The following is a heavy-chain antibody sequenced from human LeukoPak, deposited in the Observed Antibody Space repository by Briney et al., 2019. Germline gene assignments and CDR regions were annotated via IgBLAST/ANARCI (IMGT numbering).Heavy chain of an antibody. V-gene: IGHV4-38-2*02. CDR3: ASFLEWLLWNY. CDR1: GYSISSGYY. D-gene: IGHD3-3*01. J-gene: IGHJ4*02. Sequence: SETLSLTXTVSGYSISSGYYWGWIRQPPGKGLEWIGSIYHSGSTYYNPSLKSRVTISVDTSKNQFSLKLSSVTAADTAVYYCASFLEWLLWNYWGQGTLVTVSS. CDR2: IYHSGST.